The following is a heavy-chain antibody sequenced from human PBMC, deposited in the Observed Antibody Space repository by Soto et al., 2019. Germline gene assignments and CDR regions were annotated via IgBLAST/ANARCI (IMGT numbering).Heavy chain of an antibody. CDR3: ARGRRLWGLFDY. D-gene: IGHD2-21*01. CDR1: GGSFSGYY. Sequence: PSETLSLTCAVYGGSFSGYYWSWIRQPPGKGLEWIGEINHSGSTNYNPSLKSRVTISVDTSKNQFSLKLSSVTAADTAVYYCARGRRLWGLFDYWGQGTLV. CDR2: INHSGST. J-gene: IGHJ4*02. V-gene: IGHV4-34*01.